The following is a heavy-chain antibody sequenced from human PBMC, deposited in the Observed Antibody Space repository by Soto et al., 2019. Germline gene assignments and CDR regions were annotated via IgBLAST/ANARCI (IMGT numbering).Heavy chain of an antibody. V-gene: IGHV3-33*01. CDR2: IWYDGSNK. D-gene: IGHD6-19*01. Sequence: GGSLRLSCAASGFTFSSYGMHWVRQAPGKGLEWVAVIWYDGSNKYYADSVKGRFTISRDNSKNTLYLQMNSLRAEDTAVYYCARGSPAVAGTFDYWGQGTLVTV. CDR3: ARGSPAVAGTFDY. CDR1: GFTFSSYG. J-gene: IGHJ4*02.